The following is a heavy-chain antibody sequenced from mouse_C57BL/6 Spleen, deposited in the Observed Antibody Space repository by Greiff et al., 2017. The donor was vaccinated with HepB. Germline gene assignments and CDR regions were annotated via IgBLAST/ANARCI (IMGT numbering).Heavy chain of an antibody. CDR3: ARFYGSSYGEDY. J-gene: IGHJ2*01. CDR1: GYTFTDYY. Sequence: EVQLQQSGPELVKPGASVKISCKASGYTFTDYYMNWVKQSHGKSLEWIGDINPNNGGTSYNQKFKGKATLTVDKSSSTAYMELRSLTSEDSAVYYCARFYGSSYGEDYWGQGTTLTVSS. CDR2: INPNNGGT. D-gene: IGHD1-1*01. V-gene: IGHV1-26*01.